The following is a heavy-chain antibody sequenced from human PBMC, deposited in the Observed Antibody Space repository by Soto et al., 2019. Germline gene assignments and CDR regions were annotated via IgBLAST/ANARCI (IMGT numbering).Heavy chain of an antibody. CDR3: AKDRSSNYDFWSGYSDYYYYGMDV. CDR1: GFTFSSYA. J-gene: IGHJ6*02. V-gene: IGHV3-23*01. D-gene: IGHD3-3*01. Sequence: GGSLRLSCAASGFTFSSYAMSWVRQAPGKGLEWVSAISGSGGSTYYADSVKGRFTISRDNSKNTLYLQMNSLRAEDTAVYYCAKDRSSNYDFWSGYSDYYYYGMDVWGQGTTVTV. CDR2: ISGSGGST.